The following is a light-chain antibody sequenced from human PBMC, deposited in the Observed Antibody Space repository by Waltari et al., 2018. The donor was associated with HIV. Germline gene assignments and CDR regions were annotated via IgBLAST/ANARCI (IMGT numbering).Light chain of an antibody. J-gene: IGKJ1*01. CDR3: QQYNNWPRT. Sequence: EIVMTQSPATLSVSPGERATLSCRASQSVSSNLAWYQQKPGHAPRLLIYGASTRATGIPARFSGSGSGAGFTLTISSLQSEDFAIYYCQQYNNWPRTFGQGTKVEFK. V-gene: IGKV3-15*01. CDR1: QSVSSN. CDR2: GAS.